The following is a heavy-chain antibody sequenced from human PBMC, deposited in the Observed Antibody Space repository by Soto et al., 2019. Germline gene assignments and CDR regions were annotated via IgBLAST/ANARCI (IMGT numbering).Heavy chain of an antibody. Sequence: PSETLSLTCAVSGVSLTSGNWWTWVRQSPQRGLEYIGEIFHDGTANYYPSFERRVAMSVDTSRNQFSLKLTSVTAADTAVYFCARLVYDTRLNYMYFDFWGPGTLVTV. CDR1: GVSLTSGNW. J-gene: IGHJ4*02. D-gene: IGHD3-10*01. V-gene: IGHV4-4*02. CDR2: IFHDGTA. CDR3: ARLVYDTRLNYMYFDF.